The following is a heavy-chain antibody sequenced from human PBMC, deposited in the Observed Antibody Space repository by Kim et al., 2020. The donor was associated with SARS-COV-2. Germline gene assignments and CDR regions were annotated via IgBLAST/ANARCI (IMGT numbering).Heavy chain of an antibody. J-gene: IGHJ6*02. CDR3: ARPYELMVYANYYGMDV. CDR1: GGTFSSYA. Sequence: SVKVSCKASGGTFSSYAISWVRQAPGQGLEWMGGIIPIFGTANYAQKFQGRVTITADESTSTAYMELSSLRSEDTAVYYCARPYELMVYANYYGMDVWGQGTTVTVSS. D-gene: IGHD2-8*01. V-gene: IGHV1-69*13. CDR2: IIPIFGTA.